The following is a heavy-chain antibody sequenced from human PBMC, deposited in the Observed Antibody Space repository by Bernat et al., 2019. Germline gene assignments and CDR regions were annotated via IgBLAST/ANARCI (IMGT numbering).Heavy chain of an antibody. D-gene: IGHD3-22*01. Sequence: QVQLQQWGAGLLKPSETLSLTCAVYGGSFSGYYWSWIRQPPGKGLEWIGEINHSGSTNYNPSLKSRVTISVDTSKNQFSLKVTSVTAADTAVYYCATPWRATYYYGSSGYHGWDAFDSWGQGTTVTVSS. CDR1: GGSFSGYY. CDR2: INHSGST. J-gene: IGHJ3*02. CDR3: ATPWRATYYYGSSGYHGWDAFDS. V-gene: IGHV4-34*01.